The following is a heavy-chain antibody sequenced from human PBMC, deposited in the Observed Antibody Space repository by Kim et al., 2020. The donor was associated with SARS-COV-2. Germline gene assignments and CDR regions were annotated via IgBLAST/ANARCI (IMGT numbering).Heavy chain of an antibody. CDR3: AKDGSIVGANPFDY. V-gene: IGHV3-23*01. D-gene: IGHD1-26*01. J-gene: IGHJ4*02. Sequence: ADSAKGRFTISRDNSKNTLYLQMNSRRAEDTAVYYCAKDGSIVGANPFDYWGQGTLVTVSS.